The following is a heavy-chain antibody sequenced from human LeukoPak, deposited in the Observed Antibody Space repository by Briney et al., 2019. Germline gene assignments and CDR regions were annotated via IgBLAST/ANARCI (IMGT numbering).Heavy chain of an antibody. CDR2: TYYESKWYN. CDR1: GDSVSSNSAA. J-gene: IGHJ6*03. Sequence: SQPLSLTCAISGDSVSSNSAAWNWITQSPSRGLEWLGRTYYESKWYNDYAVSVNSRISNNPDTSKSQFSLQLNSVTPEEYVVFYCARGGGWEVAAIGFYYYYCMDVWGKGTTVTVSS. V-gene: IGHV6-1*01. D-gene: IGHD2-15*01. CDR3: ARGGGWEVAAIGFYYYYCMDV.